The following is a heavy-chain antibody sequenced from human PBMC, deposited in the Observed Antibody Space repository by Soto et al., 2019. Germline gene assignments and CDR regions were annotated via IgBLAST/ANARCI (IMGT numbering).Heavy chain of an antibody. Sequence: PSETLSLTCTVSCDSIASSDYYWGWIRQPPGKGLAWIVSVSYTVASYYIPSLKSRISISLDTSKNQFSLRLSSVTAADTAVYYCVRLLSVWGQGTPVTVSS. CDR1: CDSIASSDYY. J-gene: IGHJ4*02. CDR2: VSYTVAS. CDR3: VRLLSV. V-gene: IGHV4-39*01.